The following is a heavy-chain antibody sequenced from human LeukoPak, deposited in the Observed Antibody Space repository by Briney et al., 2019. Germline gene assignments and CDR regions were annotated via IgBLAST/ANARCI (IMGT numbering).Heavy chain of an antibody. D-gene: IGHD6-19*01. V-gene: IGHV4-34*01. CDR3: AREYRSGLPVGY. J-gene: IGHJ4*02. CDR1: GGSFSGYY. CDR2: INHSGST. Sequence: SETLSLTCAVYGGSFSGYYWSWIRQPPGKGLEWIGEINHSGSTNYNPSLKSRVTISVDTSKNQFSLKLSSVTAADTAVYYCAREYRSGLPVGYWGQGTLVTVSS.